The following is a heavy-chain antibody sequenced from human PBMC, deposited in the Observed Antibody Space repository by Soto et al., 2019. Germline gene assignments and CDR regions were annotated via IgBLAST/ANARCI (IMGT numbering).Heavy chain of an antibody. CDR3: ARAASSGTYLRVSYFDY. CDR1: GGSISSYN. Sequence: SETLSLTCTVSGGSISSYNWIWIRQSPGKGLECIGYIHYSGSTNYNPSLKSRVTISVDRSKNQFSLKVSSVTAADTAPYFCARAASSGTYLRVSYFDYWGQGTLVTVSS. CDR2: IHYSGST. J-gene: IGHJ4*02. V-gene: IGHV4-59*01. D-gene: IGHD1-26*01.